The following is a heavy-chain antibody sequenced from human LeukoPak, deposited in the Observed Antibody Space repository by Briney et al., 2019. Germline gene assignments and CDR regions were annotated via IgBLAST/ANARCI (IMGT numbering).Heavy chain of an antibody. J-gene: IGHJ6*02. CDR1: GYSFSHYW. CDR2: IYPGDSDT. Sequence: GESLKISCKASGYSFSHYWIAWVRQMPVKGLEWMGIIYPGDSDTRYSPSFQGQVTISADKSISTAYLQWSSLKASDTAMYYCARLGGSGWYGMDVWGQGTTVTVSS. CDR3: ARLGGSGWYGMDV. D-gene: IGHD6-19*01. V-gene: IGHV5-51*01.